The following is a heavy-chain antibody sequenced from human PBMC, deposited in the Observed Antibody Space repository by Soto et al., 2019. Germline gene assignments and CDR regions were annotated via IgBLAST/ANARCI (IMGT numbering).Heavy chain of an antibody. CDR2: IYWDDDK. J-gene: IGHJ4*02. CDR1: GFSLTTSGVD. V-gene: IGHV2-5*02. Sequence: QITLNESGPTQVKPRQTLTLTCTFSGFSLTTSGVDVGWIRQSPGKAPEWLALIYWDDDKRYSPSLKSRLTITKDTSKNKVVLTMADLDPADTATYYCAHRVLRTVFGLVTTTAIYFDFWGQGTPVAVSS. CDR3: AHRVLRTVFGLVTTTAIYFDF. D-gene: IGHD3-3*01.